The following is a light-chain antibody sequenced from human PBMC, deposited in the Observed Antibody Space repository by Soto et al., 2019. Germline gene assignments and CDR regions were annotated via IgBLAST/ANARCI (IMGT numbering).Light chain of an antibody. Sequence: EIVMTQSPGTLSLSPGERATLSCRASQSVSSGFLAWYQQKVGQAPRLLIYGASSRATGIPDRFSGSGSGTDFTLTISRLQTEDFAVYYCQQYGSSPRTFGRGTRLEIK. CDR3: QQYGSSPRT. CDR2: GAS. CDR1: QSVSSGF. V-gene: IGKV3-20*01. J-gene: IGKJ5*01.